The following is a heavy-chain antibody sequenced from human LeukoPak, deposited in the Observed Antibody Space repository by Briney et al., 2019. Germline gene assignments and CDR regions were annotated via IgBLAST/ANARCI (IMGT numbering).Heavy chain of an antibody. V-gene: IGHV1-2*02. J-gene: IGHJ4*02. CDR1: GYTFTGYY. CDR2: INPNSGGT. D-gene: IGHD1-26*01. CDR3: ARVVIVGATRAFDY. Sequence: ASLKVSCKASGYTFTGYYMHWVRQAPGQGLEWMGWINPNSGGTNYAQKFQGRVTMTRDTSISTAYMELSRLRSDDTAVYYCARVVIVGATRAFDYWGQGTLVTVSS.